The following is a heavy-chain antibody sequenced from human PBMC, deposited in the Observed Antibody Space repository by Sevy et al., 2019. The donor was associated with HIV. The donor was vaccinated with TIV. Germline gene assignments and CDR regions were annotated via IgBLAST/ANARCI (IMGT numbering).Heavy chain of an antibody. CDR3: ARDCSSTSCLWGMDV. V-gene: IGHV3-7*03. Sequence: GGSLRLSCTASGFTFSTYWMSWVRQAPGKGLEWVANIKKDGSEKYYVDSVKGRFTISRDNAKKSLYLQMSSLRAEDTAVYYCARDCSSTSCLWGMDVWGQGTTVTVSS. CDR2: IKKDGSEK. CDR1: GFTFSTYW. J-gene: IGHJ6*02. D-gene: IGHD2-2*01.